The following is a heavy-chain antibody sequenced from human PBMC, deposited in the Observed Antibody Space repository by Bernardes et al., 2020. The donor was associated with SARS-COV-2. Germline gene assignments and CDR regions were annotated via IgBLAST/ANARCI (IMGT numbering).Heavy chain of an antibody. CDR3: ARASGFCTSTSCYVDY. CDR1: GFTFSDYY. D-gene: IGHD2-2*01. CDR2: IRSGGDYT. Sequence: GGSLRLSCAASGFTFSDYYMAWIRQAPGKGLEWVSYIRSGGDYTEYGDSVKGRFTISRDNAKNSLYLQMNSLAAEDTAVYYCARASGFCTSTSCYVDYWGQGTLVTVSS. J-gene: IGHJ4*02. V-gene: IGHV3-11*05.